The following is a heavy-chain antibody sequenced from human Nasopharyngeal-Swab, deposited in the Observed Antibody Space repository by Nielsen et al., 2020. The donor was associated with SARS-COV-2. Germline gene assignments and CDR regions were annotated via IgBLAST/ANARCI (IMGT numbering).Heavy chain of an antibody. CDR2: ISWNSGSI. V-gene: IGHV3-9*01. CDR3: AKVVAAHYYYYGMDV. D-gene: IGHD2-15*01. Sequence: VRQAPGKGLEWVSGISWNSGSIGYADSVKGRFTISGDNAKNSLYLQMNSLRAEDTALYYCAKVVAAHYYYYGMDVWGQGTTVTVSS. J-gene: IGHJ6*02.